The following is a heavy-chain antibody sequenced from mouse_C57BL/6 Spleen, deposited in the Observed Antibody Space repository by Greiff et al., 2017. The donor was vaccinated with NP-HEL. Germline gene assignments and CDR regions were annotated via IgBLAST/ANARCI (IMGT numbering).Heavy chain of an antibody. Sequence: EVKLMESGGGLVQPGGSLKLSCAASGFTFSDYYMYWVRQTPEKRLEWVAYISNGGGSTYYPDTVKGRFTISRDNAKNTLYLQMSRLKSEDTAMYYCARLLRTGYFDVWGTGTTVTVSS. CDR2: ISNGGGST. D-gene: IGHD1-1*01. CDR3: ARLLRTGYFDV. V-gene: IGHV5-12*01. CDR1: GFTFSDYY. J-gene: IGHJ1*03.